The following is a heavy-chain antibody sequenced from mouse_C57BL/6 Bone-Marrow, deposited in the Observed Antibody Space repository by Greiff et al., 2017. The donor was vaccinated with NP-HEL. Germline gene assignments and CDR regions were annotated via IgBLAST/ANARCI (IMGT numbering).Heavy chain of an antibody. J-gene: IGHJ1*03. CDR1: GYTFTDYY. V-gene: IGHV1-75*01. CDR3: ARGTDYYYGSSPYWYCDV. D-gene: IGHD1-1*01. Sequence: VQLQQSGPELVKPGASVKISCKASGYTFTDYYINWVKQRPGQGLEWIGWIFPGSGSTYYNEKFKGKATLTVDKSSSTAYMLLSSLTSEDSAVYFCARGTDYYYGSSPYWYCDVWGTGTTVTVSS. CDR2: IFPGSGST.